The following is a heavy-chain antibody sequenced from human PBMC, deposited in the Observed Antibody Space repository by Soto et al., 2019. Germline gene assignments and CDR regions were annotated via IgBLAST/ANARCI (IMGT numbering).Heavy chain of an antibody. Sequence: QVQLQESGPGLVKPSETLSLTCTVSGGSISSYYWTWIRQPPGKGLEWIGFIYNSGSTHYNPSLRSRVTISVDTSKNQFSLKLRSVTAADTAGYYWASMGYHYGSGSYPLDYWGQGTLVTVSS. CDR1: GGSISSYY. V-gene: IGHV4-59*08. D-gene: IGHD3-10*01. CDR2: IYNSGST. CDR3: ASMGYHYGSGSYPLDY. J-gene: IGHJ4*02.